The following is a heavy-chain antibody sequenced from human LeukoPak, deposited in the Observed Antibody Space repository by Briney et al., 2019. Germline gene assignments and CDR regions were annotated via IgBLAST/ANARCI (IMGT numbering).Heavy chain of an antibody. CDR2: ISYDGSNK. Sequence: PGGSLRLSCAASGFTFSSYAMPWVRQAPGKGLEWVAVISYDGSNKYYADSVKGRFTVSRDNSKNTLYLQMNSLRAEDTAVYYCAGLVVPYYYYYYGMDVWGQGTTVTVSS. CDR3: AGLVVPYYYYYYGMDV. J-gene: IGHJ6*02. CDR1: GFTFSSYA. V-gene: IGHV3-30-3*01. D-gene: IGHD3-22*01.